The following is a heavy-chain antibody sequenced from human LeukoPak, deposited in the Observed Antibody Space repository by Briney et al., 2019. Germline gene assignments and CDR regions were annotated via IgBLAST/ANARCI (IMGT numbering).Heavy chain of an antibody. CDR1: GGSISSYH. V-gene: IGHV4-59*01. CDR2: IYYSGST. J-gene: IGHJ4*02. CDR3: ARGKSYGPYFDY. D-gene: IGHD5-18*01. Sequence: PSETLSLTCTVSGGSISSYHWSWIRQPPGKGLEWIGYIYYSGSTNYNPSLKSRVTISVDTSKNQFSLKLSSVTAADTAVYYCARGKSYGPYFDYWGQGTLVTVSS.